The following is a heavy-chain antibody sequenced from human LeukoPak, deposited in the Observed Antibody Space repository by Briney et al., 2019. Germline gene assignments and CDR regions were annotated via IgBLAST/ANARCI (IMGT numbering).Heavy chain of an antibody. J-gene: IGHJ6*03. CDR2: FDPEDGET. D-gene: IGHD1-20*01. CDR3: ARDANWNYYYYNYMDV. Sequence: ASVKLSCKASGGTFSSYAISWVRQAPGKGLERMGGFDPEDGETIYAQKFQGRVTMTEDTSTDTAYMELSSLRSEDTAVYYCARDANWNYYYYNYMDVWGTGTTVTVSS. V-gene: IGHV1-24*01. CDR1: GGTFSSYA.